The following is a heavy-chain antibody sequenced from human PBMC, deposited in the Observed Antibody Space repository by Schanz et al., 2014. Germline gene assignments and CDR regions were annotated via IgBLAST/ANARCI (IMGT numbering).Heavy chain of an antibody. CDR2: INTGGDST. Sequence: EEQLVESGGTLVRPGGSLRLSCAASGFTFSTYAMAWVRQAPGKGLEWVSSINTGGDSTYYADSVKGRFTISRDNSRDTVYLQMNSLRADDTAMYYCARWFLIRGVILDSWGQGTLVTVSS. CDR1: GFTFSTYA. CDR3: ARWFLIRGVILDS. J-gene: IGHJ4*02. V-gene: IGHV3-23*04. D-gene: IGHD3-10*01.